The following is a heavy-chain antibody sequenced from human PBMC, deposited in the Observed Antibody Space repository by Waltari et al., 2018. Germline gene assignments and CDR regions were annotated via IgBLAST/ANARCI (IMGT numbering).Heavy chain of an antibody. CDR1: GYTFIHNA. CDR3: ARLAHHGVSGGDF. J-gene: IGHJ4*02. V-gene: IGHV1-18*04. CDR2: ISAYDGST. Sequence: QVQLVQSGAEVKKPGASVQVSCKASGYTFIHNAINWVRQAPGQGLEWMGWISAYDGSTEYAQIFQGRISMTTDTSTRTAYMELRGLTSDDSAVYYCARLAHHGVSGGDFWGQGTLVTVSS. D-gene: IGHD3-10*01.